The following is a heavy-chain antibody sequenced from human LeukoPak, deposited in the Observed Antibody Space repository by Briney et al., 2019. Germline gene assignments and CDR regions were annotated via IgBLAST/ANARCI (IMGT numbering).Heavy chain of an antibody. CDR2: IYHTGST. CDR1: GGSISSGDW. Sequence: ASETLSLTCAVSGGSISSGDWWSWVRQPPGKGLEWIGEIYHTGSTNYNPSLQSRVTISVDKSKNQFSLKLSSVTAADTAVYYCARDSGSNPGYWGQGTLVTVSS. CDR3: ARDSGSNPGY. V-gene: IGHV4-4*02. D-gene: IGHD6-13*01. J-gene: IGHJ4*02.